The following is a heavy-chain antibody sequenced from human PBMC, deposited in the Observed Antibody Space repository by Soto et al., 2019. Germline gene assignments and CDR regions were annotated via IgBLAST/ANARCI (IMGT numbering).Heavy chain of an antibody. CDR1: GDSFNDYY. CDR3: ARESGGATATLDYYCFYMDV. D-gene: IGHD5-12*01. V-gene: IGHV1-2*02. CDR2: INPNGGAT. Sequence: VQLAQSGAEVKKPGASVKVSCKTSGDSFNDYYIHWVRQAPGQGLEWMGWINPNGGATKYAQKFQGRVTVTRDTSIRTVYMELGSLRSDDTAVYYCARESGGATATLDYYCFYMDVWGKGTTVTVSS. J-gene: IGHJ6*03.